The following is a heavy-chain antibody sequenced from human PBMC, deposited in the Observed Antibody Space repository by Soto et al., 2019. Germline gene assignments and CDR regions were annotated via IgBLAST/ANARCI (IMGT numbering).Heavy chain of an antibody. Sequence: PSETLSLTCTVSGSSISGSGYYWGWIRQPPGRGLEWIGSLYYNVGTYYNPSLKSRVTISADTSANQFSLMVNSVTAADTAIYYCARLPSRHRVDYWGQGTLVTVSS. D-gene: IGHD3-10*01. CDR3: ARLPSRHRVDY. CDR2: LYYNVGT. J-gene: IGHJ4*02. CDR1: GSSISGSGYY. V-gene: IGHV4-39*01.